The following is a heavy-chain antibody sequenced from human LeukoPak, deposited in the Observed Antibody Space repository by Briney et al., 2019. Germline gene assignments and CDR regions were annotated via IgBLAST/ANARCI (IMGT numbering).Heavy chain of an antibody. D-gene: IGHD6-19*01. V-gene: IGHV1-69*04. CDR1: GGTFSSYA. J-gene: IGHJ3*02. Sequence: GASVKVSCKASGGTFSSYAISWVRQAPGQGLEWMGRIIPILGIANYAQEFQGRVTITADKSTSTAYMELSSLRSEDTAVYYCARGGGLVAGTAFDIWGQGTMVTVSS. CDR3: ARGGGLVAGTAFDI. CDR2: IIPILGIA.